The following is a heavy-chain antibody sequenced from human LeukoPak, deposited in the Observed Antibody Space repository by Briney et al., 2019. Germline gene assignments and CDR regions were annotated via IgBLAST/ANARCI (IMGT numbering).Heavy chain of an antibody. D-gene: IGHD5-12*01. J-gene: IGHJ4*02. CDR1: GGSISSSSYY. V-gene: IGHV4-39*07. CDR3: ASTPPSVDIVATKYYFDY. CDR2: IYYSGST. Sequence: SETLSLTCTVSGGSISSSSYYWGWIRQPPGKGLEWIGSIYYSGSTYYNPSLKSRVTISVDTSKNQFSLKLSSVTAADTAVYYCASTPPSVDIVATKYYFDYWGQGTLVTVSS.